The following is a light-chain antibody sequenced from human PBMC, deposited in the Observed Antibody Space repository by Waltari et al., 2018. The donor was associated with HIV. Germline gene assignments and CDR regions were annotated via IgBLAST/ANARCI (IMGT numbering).Light chain of an antibody. V-gene: IGLV2-8*01. CDR1: SSDIGGYNY. Sequence: QSTLTQPPSASGSPGQSVTISCTGTSSDIGGYNYVSWYQQHPGKAPKLIMTEVTKPPSGVPDRFSGSKSGNTASLTVSGLQADDEALYYCSSFAPTNKFEVLFGGGTTLTVL. CDR3: SSFAPTNKFEVL. J-gene: IGLJ2*01. CDR2: EVT.